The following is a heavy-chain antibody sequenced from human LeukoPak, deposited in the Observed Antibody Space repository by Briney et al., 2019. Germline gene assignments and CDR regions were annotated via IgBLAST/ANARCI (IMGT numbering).Heavy chain of an antibody. D-gene: IGHD2-2*01. CDR1: GFTFSSYA. CDR2: ISGSGGST. CDR3: ARAGDIVVLPAATLGY. V-gene: IGHV3-23*01. Sequence: PGGSLRLSCAASGFTFSSYAMSWVRQAPGKGLEWVSAISGSGGSTYYADSVKGRFTISRDNSKNTLHLQMNSLRAEDTAVYYCARAGDIVVLPAATLGYWGQGTLVTVSS. J-gene: IGHJ4*02.